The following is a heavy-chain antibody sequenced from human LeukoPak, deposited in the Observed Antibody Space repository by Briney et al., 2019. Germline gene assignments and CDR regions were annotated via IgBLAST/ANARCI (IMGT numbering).Heavy chain of an antibody. CDR3: AAATNTAMAYYYYYMDV. Sequence: SVKVSCKASGFTSTSSAVQWVRQARGQRLEWIGWIVVGSGNTNYAQKFQERVTITRDMSTSTAYMELSSLRSEDTAVYYCAAATNTAMAYYYYYMDVWGKGTTVTVSS. CDR2: IVVGSGNT. CDR1: GFTSTSSA. V-gene: IGHV1-58*01. J-gene: IGHJ6*03. D-gene: IGHD5-18*01.